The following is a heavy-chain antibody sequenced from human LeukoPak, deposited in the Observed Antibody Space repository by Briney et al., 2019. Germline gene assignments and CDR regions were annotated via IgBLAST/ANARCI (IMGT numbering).Heavy chain of an antibody. V-gene: IGHV3-23*01. Sequence: PGGSLRLSCAASGFTFSSYAMSWVRQAPGKGLEWVSAISGSGGSTYYADSVKGRFTISRDNSKNTLYLQMNSLRAEDTAVYYCAKGVTAMVTRCYFDYWGQGTLVTVSS. CDR1: GFTFSSYA. CDR2: ISGSGGST. CDR3: AKGVTAMVTRCYFDY. J-gene: IGHJ4*02. D-gene: IGHD5-18*01.